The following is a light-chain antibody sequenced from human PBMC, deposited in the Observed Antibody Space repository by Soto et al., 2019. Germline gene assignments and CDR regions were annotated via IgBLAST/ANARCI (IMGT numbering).Light chain of an antibody. CDR2: SAS. J-gene: IGKJ4*01. CDR1: QAITSW. CDR3: QQTRSFPLT. V-gene: IGKV1-12*01. Sequence: DIHVNQSPSSVSASVGDRVTITCRASQAITSWLAWYQQKPGRAPKLLIYSASSLQSGAPSRFTGSGSGTDFTLTITSLQPDDAAVYYCQQTRSFPLTFGGGTKVDI.